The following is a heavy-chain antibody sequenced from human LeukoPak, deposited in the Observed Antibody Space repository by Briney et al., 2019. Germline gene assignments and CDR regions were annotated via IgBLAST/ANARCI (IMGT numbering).Heavy chain of an antibody. Sequence: ASVKVSCKASGYTFTGYHMHWVRQAPGQGLEWMGRINPNSGGTNYAQKFQGRVTMTRDTSISTAYMELSRLRSDDTAVYYCASYCSGGSCYPNRFDYWGQGTLVTVSS. D-gene: IGHD2-15*01. CDR1: GYTFTGYH. CDR3: ASYCSGGSCYPNRFDY. J-gene: IGHJ4*02. V-gene: IGHV1-2*06. CDR2: INPNSGGT.